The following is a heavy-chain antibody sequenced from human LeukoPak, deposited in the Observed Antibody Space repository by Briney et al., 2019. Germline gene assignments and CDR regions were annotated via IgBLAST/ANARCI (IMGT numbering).Heavy chain of an antibody. CDR1: GFTFSDYS. Sequence: QTGGSLRLSCAASGFTFSDYSMNWVRQAPGKGLEWLSNISSSSTSTYHADSVKGRFTISRDNAKNSLYLQMNSLRAEDTAVYYCARGGETAGTRYYFDYWGQGTLVTVSS. CDR2: ISSSSTST. V-gene: IGHV3-48*04. J-gene: IGHJ4*02. D-gene: IGHD1-7*01. CDR3: ARGGETAGTRYYFDY.